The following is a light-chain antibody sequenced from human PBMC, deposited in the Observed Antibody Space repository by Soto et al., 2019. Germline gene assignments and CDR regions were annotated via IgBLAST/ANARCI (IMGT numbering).Light chain of an antibody. V-gene: IGLV2-14*01. CDR1: SSDVGGYNY. Sequence: QSVLAQPASVSGSPGQSITISCTGTSSDVGGYNYVSWYQQHPGKAPKLMIYSVTDRPGGVSSCFSGSKSGTTASMTISGLQAEDEDDYYCSSYTSSSTLFGTGTKVTVL. J-gene: IGLJ1*01. CDR3: SSYTSSSTL. CDR2: SVT.